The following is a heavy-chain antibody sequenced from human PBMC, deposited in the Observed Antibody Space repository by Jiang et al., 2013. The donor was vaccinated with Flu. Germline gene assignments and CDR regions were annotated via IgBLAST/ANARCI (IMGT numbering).Heavy chain of an antibody. CDR1: GFTFSSYG. CDR3: AKDPRDGYNIDDY. CDR2: ISYDGSNK. V-gene: IGHV3-30*18. D-gene: IGHD5-24*01. J-gene: IGHJ4*02. Sequence: QLLESGGGVVQPGRSLRLSCAASGFTFSSYGMHWVRQAPGKGLEWVAVISYDGSNKYYADSVKGRFTISRDNSKNTLYLQMNSLRAEDTAVYYCAKDPRDGYNIDDYWGQGTLVTVSS.